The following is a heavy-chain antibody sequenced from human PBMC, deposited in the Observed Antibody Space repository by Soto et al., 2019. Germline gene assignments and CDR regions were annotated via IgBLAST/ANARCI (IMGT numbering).Heavy chain of an antibody. D-gene: IGHD6-19*01. CDR1: GFTFSTYD. CDR2: ISYDGSNK. V-gene: IGHV3-30*18. J-gene: IGHJ4*02. Sequence: QVQLVESGGGVVQPGRSLRLSCAASGFTFSTYDMQWVRQAPGKGLEWVAVISYDGSNKYYADSVKGRFTISRDNSKNTLYLQMSSLRAEDTAVYYCAKGQQWPTYWGQGTLVTVSS. CDR3: AKGQQWPTY.